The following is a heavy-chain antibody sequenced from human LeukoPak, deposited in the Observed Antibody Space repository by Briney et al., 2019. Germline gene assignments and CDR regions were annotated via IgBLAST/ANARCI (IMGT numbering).Heavy chain of an antibody. J-gene: IGHJ4*02. CDR1: GFTFSSCS. Sequence: PGGSLRLSCAASGFTFSSCSMNWVRHAPGKGLEWVSSISSTGSYTYYADSVRGRFTISRDNAKNSLYLHMNRLRAEHTAVYYCARELVVKQDLAYWGQGTLVTVSS. D-gene: IGHD2-15*01. CDR3: ARELVVKQDLAY. CDR2: ISSTGSYT. V-gene: IGHV3-21*01.